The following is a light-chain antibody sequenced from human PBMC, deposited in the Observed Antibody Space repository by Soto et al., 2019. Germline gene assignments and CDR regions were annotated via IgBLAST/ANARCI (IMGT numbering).Light chain of an antibody. CDR2: DVS. CDR3: CSYAGSYV. V-gene: IGLV2-11*01. CDR1: SSDVGGYNY. J-gene: IGLJ1*01. Sequence: QSVLTQPRSVSVSPGQSVTISCPGTSSDVGGYNYVSWYQQHPGKAPKLMIYDVSKRPSGVPDRFSGSKSGNTASLTISGLQAEDEADYYCCSYAGSYVFGTGTKVTVL.